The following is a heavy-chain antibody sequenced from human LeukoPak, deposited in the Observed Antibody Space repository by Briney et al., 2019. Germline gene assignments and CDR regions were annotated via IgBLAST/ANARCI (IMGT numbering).Heavy chain of an antibody. CDR3: ARAGVVSSSWYSHNWFDP. D-gene: IGHD6-13*01. Sequence: SETLSLTCAVYGGSFSGYYWSWIRQPPGKGLEWIGEINHSGSTNYNPSLKSRVTISVDTSKNQFSLKLSSVTAADTAVYYCARAGVVSSSWYSHNWFDPWGQGTLVTVSS. CDR2: INHSGST. J-gene: IGHJ5*02. CDR1: GGSFSGYY. V-gene: IGHV4-34*01.